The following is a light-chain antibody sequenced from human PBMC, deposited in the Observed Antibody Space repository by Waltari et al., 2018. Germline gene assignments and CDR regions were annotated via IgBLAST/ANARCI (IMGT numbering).Light chain of an antibody. CDR1: RDITTW. CDR2: SAS. CDR3: QQADSFPLT. Sequence: QMTQSPSSVYASVGDGETITCRARRDITTWLTWYQQKPGESPKRLIYSASNLESGVPSRFSGGGSGTEFTLTISSLQPEDFATYYCQQADSFPLTFGGGTKVESK. J-gene: IGKJ4*01. V-gene: IGKV1-12*01.